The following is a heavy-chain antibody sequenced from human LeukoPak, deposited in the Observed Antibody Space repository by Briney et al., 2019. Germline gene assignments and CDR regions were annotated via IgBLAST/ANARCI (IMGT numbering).Heavy chain of an antibody. CDR2: NNPSGGST. CDR1: GYTFTSYY. CDR3: ARGFTMVRGVEDSLDAFDI. Sequence: GASVKVSCKASGYTFTSYYMHWVRQAPGQGLEWMGINNPSGGSTSYAQKFQGRVTMTRDTSTSTVYMELSSLRSEDTAVYYCARGFTMVRGVEDSLDAFDIWGQGTMVTVSS. V-gene: IGHV1-46*01. J-gene: IGHJ3*02. D-gene: IGHD3-10*01.